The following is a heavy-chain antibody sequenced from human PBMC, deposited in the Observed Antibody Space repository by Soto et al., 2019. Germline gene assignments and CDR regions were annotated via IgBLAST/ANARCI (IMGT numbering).Heavy chain of an antibody. D-gene: IGHD2-15*01. CDR1: GGTFSSYA. CDR2: INPNSGGT. J-gene: IGHJ6*02. Sequence: ASVKVSCKASGGTFSSYAISWVRQAPGQGLEWMGWINPNSGGTNYAQKFQGWVTMTRDTSISTAYMELSRLRSDDTAVYYCAREGHSYCSGGSCYTSDYYYYYGMDVWGQGYTVTVS. CDR3: AREGHSYCSGGSCYTSDYYYYYGMDV. V-gene: IGHV1-2*04.